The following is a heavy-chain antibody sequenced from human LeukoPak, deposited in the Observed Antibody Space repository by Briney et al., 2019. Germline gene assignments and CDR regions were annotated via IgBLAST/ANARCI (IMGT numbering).Heavy chain of an antibody. CDR2: ISGSGGDT. V-gene: IGHV3-23*01. D-gene: IGHD1-1*01. J-gene: IGHJ3*02. CDR1: GFTFSSYA. Sequence: PGGSLRLSCAASGFTFSSYAMSWVRQAPGKGLEWVSAISGSGGDTYYADSVKGRFTISRDNSKNTVYLQMNSLRAEDTAVYYCAKELILRPTGTVAFDIWGQGTLVPVSS. CDR3: AKELILRPTGTVAFDI.